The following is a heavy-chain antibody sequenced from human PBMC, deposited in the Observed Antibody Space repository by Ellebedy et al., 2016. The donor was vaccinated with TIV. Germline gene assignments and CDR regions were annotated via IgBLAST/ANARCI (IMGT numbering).Heavy chain of an antibody. V-gene: IGHV3-30*18. D-gene: IGHD3-3*01. Sequence: GESLKISXAASRFTFSIFGLHWVRQAPGKGLEWVAIISSDGTNKYYADSVRGRFTISRDNSKNTLYLQMDSLRAEDSAVYYCAKVDPRYGVAPFDSWGQGTLVIVSS. CDR2: ISSDGTNK. CDR1: RFTFSIFG. CDR3: AKVDPRYGVAPFDS. J-gene: IGHJ4*02.